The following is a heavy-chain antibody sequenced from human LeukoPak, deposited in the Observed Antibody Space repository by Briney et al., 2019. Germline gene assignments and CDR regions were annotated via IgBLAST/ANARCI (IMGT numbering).Heavy chain of an antibody. J-gene: IGHJ4*02. D-gene: IGHD3-22*01. CDR3: ARVRDRSSYFYDLDY. CDR1: GGSITSYY. V-gene: IGHV4-59*01. Sequence: SETLSLTCTVSGGSITSYYWSWIRQPPGKGLEWIGCIHYSGSTNYNPSLKSRVTISVDTSKNQFSLKVSSVTAADTAVYYCARVRDRSSYFYDLDYWGQGTLVTVSS. CDR2: IHYSGST.